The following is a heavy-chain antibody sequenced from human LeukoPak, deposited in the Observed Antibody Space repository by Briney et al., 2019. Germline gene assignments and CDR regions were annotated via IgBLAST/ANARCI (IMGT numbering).Heavy chain of an antibody. J-gene: IGHJ4*02. Sequence: ASVKVSCKASGYTFTSYGISWERQAPGHGLEPMGWIRAYNGNTNYAQKLQGRVTMTTDTSTSTAYMELRSLRSDDTAVYYCARTTSIAVAAHFDYWGQGTLVTVSS. D-gene: IGHD6-19*01. CDR3: ARTTSIAVAAHFDY. CDR1: GYTFTSYG. V-gene: IGHV1-18*01. CDR2: IRAYNGNT.